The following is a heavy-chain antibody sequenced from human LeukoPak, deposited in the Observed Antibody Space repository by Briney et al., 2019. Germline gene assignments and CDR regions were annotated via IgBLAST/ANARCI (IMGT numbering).Heavy chain of an antibody. Sequence: SETLSLTCSVSGGSISSYFWSWIQQPAGKGLEWIGLVYSSGSTKYNPSLKNRVTMSVDTSEKQFSLKLTSVTAADTAVYYCARGFGRLGSGDVFDIWGQGTMVTVSS. CDR3: ARGFGRLGSGDVFDI. V-gene: IGHV4-4*07. D-gene: IGHD6-19*01. CDR2: VYSSGST. CDR1: GGSISSYF. J-gene: IGHJ3*02.